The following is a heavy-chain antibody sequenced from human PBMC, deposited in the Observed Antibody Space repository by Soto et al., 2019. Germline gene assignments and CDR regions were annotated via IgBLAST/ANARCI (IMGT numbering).Heavy chain of an antibody. V-gene: IGHV1-69*01. CDR1: GVSFNNNG. CDR2: VSPPFRTS. Sequence: QVQLVQSGAEVKKPGSSVKVSCKTSGVSFNNNGIGWVRQATGHGLEWMGGVSPPFRTSNYARKFQGRISITADASTGTVNMELSSLTSEDTAQYYCARVLYYGSGTYSPYGMDVWGQGTKVTVSS. D-gene: IGHD3-10*01. CDR3: ARVLYYGSGTYSPYGMDV. J-gene: IGHJ6*02.